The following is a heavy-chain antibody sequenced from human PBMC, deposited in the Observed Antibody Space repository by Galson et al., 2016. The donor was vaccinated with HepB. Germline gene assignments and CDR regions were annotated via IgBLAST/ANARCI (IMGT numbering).Heavy chain of an antibody. CDR3: AREGGTSGTYRYSFDY. CDR2: VSSGGTTQ. V-gene: IGHV3-30*03. D-gene: IGHD1-26*01. CDR1: GFSFSNYG. J-gene: IGHJ4*02. Sequence: SLRLSCAASGFSFSNYGMHSVRQAPGKGLEWVAVVSSGGTTQYYADSVKGRVTISRDNSKRTLYLQMASLRIDATAVYYCAREGGTSGTYRYSFDYRGQGTLVTVSS.